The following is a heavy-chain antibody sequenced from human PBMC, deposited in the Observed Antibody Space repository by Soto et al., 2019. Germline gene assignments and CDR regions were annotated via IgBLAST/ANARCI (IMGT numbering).Heavy chain of an antibody. D-gene: IGHD6-6*01. V-gene: IGHV1-69*13. J-gene: IGHJ3*02. CDR1: GGTFCSYA. CDR3: SRQEAREYSSSPGAFDI. CDR2: IIPIIGTA. Sequence: AAAQVPCNASGGTFCSYAIRRVRQAAGRGREGMVGIIPIIGTANYAQKFQGRVAITADESTSTAYMELSSLRSEDTAVYYCSRQEAREYSSSPGAFDIWGQGTMVTVSS.